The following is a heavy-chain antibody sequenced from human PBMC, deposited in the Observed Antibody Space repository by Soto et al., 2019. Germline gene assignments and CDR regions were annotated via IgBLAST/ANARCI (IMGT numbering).Heavy chain of an antibody. Sequence: LSLTCAASGFTFSSYAMSWVRQAPGKGLEWVSAISGSGGSTYYADSVKGRFTISRDNSKNTLYLQMNSLRAEDTAVYYCAKFSGPGGLRSFQHWGQGTLVTVSS. CDR2: ISGSGGST. D-gene: IGHD4-17*01. J-gene: IGHJ1*01. CDR3: AKFSGPGGLRSFQH. V-gene: IGHV3-23*01. CDR1: GFTFSSYA.